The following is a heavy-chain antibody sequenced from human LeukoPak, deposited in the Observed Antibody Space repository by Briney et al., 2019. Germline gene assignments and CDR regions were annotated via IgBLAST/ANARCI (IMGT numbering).Heavy chain of an antibody. CDR2: IYPKSGGT. J-gene: IGHJ6*02. Sequence: ASVKVSCKASGYTFTDYHVHWVRQAPGQGLQWMGWIYPKSGGTNYAQKFQGRVTMTRDTSISTAYMELNRLTSDDTAIYYCARLGVGRWMVVTYYYYGMDVWGQGTTVTVSS. CDR3: ARLGVGRWMVVTYYYYGMDV. V-gene: IGHV1-2*02. CDR1: GYTFTDYH. D-gene: IGHD6-19*01.